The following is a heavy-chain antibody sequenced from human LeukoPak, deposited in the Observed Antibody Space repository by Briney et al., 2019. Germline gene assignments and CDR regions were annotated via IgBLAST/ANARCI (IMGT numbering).Heavy chain of an antibody. CDR2: IYTSGST. J-gene: IGHJ4*02. D-gene: IGHD6-19*01. Sequence: SETLSLTCTVSGGSISSYYWSWIRQPAGKGLEWIGRIYTSGSTNYNPSLKSRVTMSVDTSKNQFSLKLSSVTAADTAVYYCARRLSSVADYYFDYWGQGTLVTVSS. CDR1: GGSISSYY. V-gene: IGHV4-4*07. CDR3: ARRLSSVADYYFDY.